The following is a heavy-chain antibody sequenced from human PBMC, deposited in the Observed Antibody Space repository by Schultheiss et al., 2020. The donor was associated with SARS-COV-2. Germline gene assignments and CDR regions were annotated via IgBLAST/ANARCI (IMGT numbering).Heavy chain of an antibody. J-gene: IGHJ4*02. Sequence: SQTPLTCSVSGGSIDTGDYFWSWIRQPPGKGLEWIGYTHYSGSSYYSPSLKSRVTISIDTSKNQFSLKLSSVTAADTAVYYCAREYCSGGSCHFDYWGQGTLVTVSS. V-gene: IGHV4-30-4*01. CDR1: GGSIDTGDYF. CDR3: AREYCSGGSCHFDY. D-gene: IGHD2-15*01. CDR2: THYSGSS.